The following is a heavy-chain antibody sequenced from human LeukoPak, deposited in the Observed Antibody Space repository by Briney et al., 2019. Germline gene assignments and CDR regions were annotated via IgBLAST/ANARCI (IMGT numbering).Heavy chain of an antibody. CDR2: ISSSSSII. V-gene: IGHV3-48*04. CDR1: GFTFSSYS. CDR3: ARDGFGDYGALL. Sequence: GGSLRLSCAASGFTFSSYSMNWVRQAPGKGLEWVSYISSSSSIIYYADSVKGRFTISRDNAKNSLYLQMNSLRAEDTAVYYCARDGFGDYGALLWGQGTLVTVSS. D-gene: IGHD4-17*01. J-gene: IGHJ4*02.